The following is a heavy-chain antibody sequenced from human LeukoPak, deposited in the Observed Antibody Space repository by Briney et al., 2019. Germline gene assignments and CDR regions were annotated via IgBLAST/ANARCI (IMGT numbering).Heavy chain of an antibody. D-gene: IGHD2/OR15-2a*01. CDR2: IGPHSTFT. V-gene: IGHV1-2*02. J-gene: IGHJ4*02. CDR3: VREGEGPLSKDFDY. CDR1: GFTFTNHY. Sequence: ASVKVSCKSSGFTFTNHYIHWVRQGPGQGLEWMGYIGPHSTFTSSPQEFQGRVTMTRDASMSTAYMELTRLTSDDTAVYYCVREGEGPLSKDFDYWGQGTLVTVSS.